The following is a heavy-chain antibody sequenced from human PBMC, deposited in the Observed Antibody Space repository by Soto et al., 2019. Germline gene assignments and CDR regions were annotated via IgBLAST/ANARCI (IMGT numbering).Heavy chain of an antibody. J-gene: IGHJ3*02. Sequence: QVQLVQSGAEVKKPGSSVKVSCKASGGTFSSYAISWVRQAPGQGLEWMGGIIPIFGTANYAQKFQGRVTVTADEYTSTASMELSSLRSEDKVVYYCARVEAGRYFAWLFGRAFDIWGQGTMVTVSS. CDR2: IIPIFGTA. V-gene: IGHV1-69*01. CDR1: GGTFSSYA. D-gene: IGHD3-9*01. CDR3: ARVEAGRYFAWLFGRAFDI.